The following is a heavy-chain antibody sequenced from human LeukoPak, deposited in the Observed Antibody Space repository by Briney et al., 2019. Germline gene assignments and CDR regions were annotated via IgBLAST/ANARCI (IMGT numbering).Heavy chain of an antibody. V-gene: IGHV3-74*01. CDR3: AGDYDSSGYDV. J-gene: IGHJ4*02. Sequence: PGGSLRLSCAASGFTFSSYWMHWVRQAPGKGLVWVSRINSDGSSTSYADSVKGRFTISRDNAKNTLYLQMNSLRAEDTAVYYCAGDYDSSGYDVWGQGTLVTVSS. D-gene: IGHD3-22*01. CDR1: GFTFSSYW. CDR2: INSDGSST.